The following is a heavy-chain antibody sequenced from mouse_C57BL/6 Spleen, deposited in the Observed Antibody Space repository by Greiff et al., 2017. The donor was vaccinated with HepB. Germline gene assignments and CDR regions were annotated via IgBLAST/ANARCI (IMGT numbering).Heavy chain of an antibody. V-gene: IGHV1-15*01. CDR1: GYTFTVYE. Sequence: QVQLQQSGAELVRPGASVTLSCKASGYTFTVYEMHWVKQTPVHGLEWIGAIDPETGGTAYNQKFKGKAILTADKSSSTAYMELRSLTSEDSAVYYCTRDYYGSSALDYWGQGTTLTVSS. CDR3: TRDYYGSSALDY. J-gene: IGHJ2*01. D-gene: IGHD1-1*01. CDR2: IDPETGGT.